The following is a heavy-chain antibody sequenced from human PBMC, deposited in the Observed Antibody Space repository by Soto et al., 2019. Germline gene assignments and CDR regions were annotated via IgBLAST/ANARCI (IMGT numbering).Heavy chain of an antibody. CDR1: GFTFSSYA. CDR3: AKYVWSRVDSGSTNIDY. V-gene: IGHV3-23*01. CDR2: ISGSGGST. Sequence: TGGSLRLSCAASGFTFSSYAMSLVRQAPGKGLEWVSAISGSGGSTYYADSVKGRFTISRDNSKNTLYLQMNSLRAEDTAVYYCAKYVWSRVDSGSTNIDYWGQGTLVTVSS. D-gene: IGHD5-12*01. J-gene: IGHJ4*02.